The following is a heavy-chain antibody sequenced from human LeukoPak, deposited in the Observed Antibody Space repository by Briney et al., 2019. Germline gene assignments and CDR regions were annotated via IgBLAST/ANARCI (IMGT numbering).Heavy chain of an antibody. D-gene: IGHD5-24*01. CDR1: GFTFSSYA. CDR3: AKDDGWVQYAN. J-gene: IGHJ4*02. V-gene: IGHV3-64*01. Sequence: GSLRLSCAASGFTFSSYAMHWVRQAPGKGLEYVSAISSNGGSTYYANSVKGRFTISRDNSKNTLYLQMGSLRAEDMAVYYCAKDDGWVQYANWGQGTLVTVSS. CDR2: ISSNGGST.